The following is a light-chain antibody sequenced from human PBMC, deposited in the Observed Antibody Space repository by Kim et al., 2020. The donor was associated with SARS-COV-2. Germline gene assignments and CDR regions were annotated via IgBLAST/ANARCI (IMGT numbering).Light chain of an antibody. J-gene: IGKJ1*01. CDR3: QQSSNWRT. V-gene: IGKV3-11*01. CDR2: DAS. CDR1: QSVSSY. Sequence: SFSRGERATLSCGARQSVSSYLAWYQQKPDKAPRLLIYDASIRASGIPARFSGSGSGTYFILTSSRLQPDDVADYYCQQSSNWRTFGQGTKLDIK.